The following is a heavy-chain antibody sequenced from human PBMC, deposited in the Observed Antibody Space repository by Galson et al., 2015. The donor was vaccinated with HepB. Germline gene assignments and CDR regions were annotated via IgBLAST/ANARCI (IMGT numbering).Heavy chain of an antibody. Sequence: SLRLSCAASGFTFSTYAMSWVRQAPGKGLEWVSTISGSGGSTYYADSVKGRFTISRDNSKNTVHLQMNSLRADDTAAYYCARRRTGYWFDPWGQGTLVTVSS. D-gene: IGHD3/OR15-3a*01. CDR1: GFTFSTYA. CDR3: ARRRTGYWFDP. V-gene: IGHV3-23*01. J-gene: IGHJ5*02. CDR2: ISGSGGST.